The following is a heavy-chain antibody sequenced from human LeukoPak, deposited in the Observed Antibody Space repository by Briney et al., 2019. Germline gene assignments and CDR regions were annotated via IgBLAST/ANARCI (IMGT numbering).Heavy chain of an antibody. CDR1: GGTFISYA. Sequence: SVKVSCKASGGTFISYAISWVRQAPGQGLEWMGGIIPIFGTANYAQKFQGRVTITTDESTSTAYMELSSLRSEDTAVYYCARVVGAPGAFDIWGQGTMVTVSS. J-gene: IGHJ3*02. V-gene: IGHV1-69*05. D-gene: IGHD2-2*01. CDR3: ARVVGAPGAFDI. CDR2: IIPIFGTA.